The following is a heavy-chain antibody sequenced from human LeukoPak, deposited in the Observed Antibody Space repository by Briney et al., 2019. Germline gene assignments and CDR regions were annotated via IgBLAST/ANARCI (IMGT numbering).Heavy chain of an antibody. D-gene: IGHD6-13*01. CDR1: GFSFSSCW. CDR2: INSDGRST. Sequence: GGSLRLSCAASGFSFSSCWMHWVRQAPGKGLVWVSRINSDGRSTSYVDSVKDRFTISRDNAKNTLYLQMNNLRAEDTAVYYCARDVWGDRGSCFDCWGQGTLVTVSS. V-gene: IGHV3-74*01. J-gene: IGHJ4*02. CDR3: ARDVWGDRGSCFDC.